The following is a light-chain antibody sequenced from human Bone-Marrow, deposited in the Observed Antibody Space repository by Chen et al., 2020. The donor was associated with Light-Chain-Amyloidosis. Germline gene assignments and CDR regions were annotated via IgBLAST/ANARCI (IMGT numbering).Light chain of an antibody. J-gene: IGKJ1*01. CDR1: QSISSW. CDR3: QQYNSYLWT. Sequence: DIQMTQSPSTLSASVGDRVTTTCRASQSISSWLAWYQQKPGKAPKLLIYDASSLGSGVPSRFSGSGSRTEFTLTISSLQPDDFATYYCQQYNSYLWTFGQGTKVEIK. CDR2: DAS. V-gene: IGKV1-5*01.